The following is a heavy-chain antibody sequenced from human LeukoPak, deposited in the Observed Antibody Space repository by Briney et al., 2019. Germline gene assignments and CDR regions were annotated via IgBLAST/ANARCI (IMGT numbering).Heavy chain of an antibody. V-gene: IGHV4-39*01. D-gene: IGHD6-19*01. CDR3: ASEGHRIAVAPGGFDY. CDR2: IYYSGST. J-gene: IGHJ4*02. Sequence: PGGSLRLSCAASGFTFSSYWMNWVRQPPGKGLEWIGSIYYSGSTYYNPSLKSRVTISVDTSKNQFSLKLSSVTAADTAVYYCASEGHRIAVAPGGFDYWGQGTLVTVSS. CDR1: GFTFSSYW.